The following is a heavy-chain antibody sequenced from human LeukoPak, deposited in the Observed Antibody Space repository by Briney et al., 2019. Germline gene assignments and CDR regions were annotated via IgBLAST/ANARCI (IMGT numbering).Heavy chain of an antibody. J-gene: IGHJ5*02. CDR3: ARASDPWLQLT. D-gene: IGHD5-24*01. Sequence: GGSLRLSCAASGFTFSNYWMIWVRQAPGKGLEWVGNIKQDGSENRYADSVRGRFSISRDNAQTSLYLQMNSLRAEDTAVYYCARASDPWLQLTWGQGTLVTVSS. CDR2: IKQDGSEN. CDR1: GFTFSNYW. V-gene: IGHV3-7*05.